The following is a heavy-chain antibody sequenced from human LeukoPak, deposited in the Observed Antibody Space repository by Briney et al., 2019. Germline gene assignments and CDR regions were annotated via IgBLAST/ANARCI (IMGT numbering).Heavy chain of an antibody. CDR2: ISWNSGSI. CDR1: GFTFSSYA. D-gene: IGHD2-21*02. CDR3: AKDAEGGDSYGNAFDI. V-gene: IGHV3-9*01. Sequence: GGSLRLSCVASGFTFSSYAMSWVRQAPGKGLEWVSGISWNSGSIGYADSVKGRFTISRDNAKNSLYLQMNSLRAEDTALYYCAKDAEGGDSYGNAFDIWGQGTMVTVSS. J-gene: IGHJ3*02.